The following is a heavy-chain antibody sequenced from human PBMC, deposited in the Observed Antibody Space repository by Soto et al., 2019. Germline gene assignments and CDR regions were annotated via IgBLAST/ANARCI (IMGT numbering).Heavy chain of an antibody. CDR1: GITLNNSG. J-gene: IGHJ6*02. V-gene: IGHV3-30*18. CDR2: ISHDGSEQ. D-gene: IGHD5-12*01. CDR3: VKDRVPGAYGHYYGMDV. Sequence: QVQLVESGGGVDQRGRSLRLSCRVSGITLNNSGIHWVRQAPGKGLEWMAVISHDGSEQYYADSMKGRLNISRDNSKNTVNLQMNSLRGEDTAIYYCVKDRVPGAYGHYYGMDVWGQGTTVTVSS.